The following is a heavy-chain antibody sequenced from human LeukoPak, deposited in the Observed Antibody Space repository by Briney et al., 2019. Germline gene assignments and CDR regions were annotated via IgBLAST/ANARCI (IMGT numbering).Heavy chain of an antibody. D-gene: IGHD2-15*01. V-gene: IGHV3-23*01. Sequence: GGSLRPSCAASGFTFSSYAMSWVRQAPGKGLEWVSAISGSGGSTYYADSVKGRFTISRDNSKNTLYLQMNSLRAEDTAVYYCAKDSPPYCSGGSCYSSDYWGQGTLVTVSS. J-gene: IGHJ4*02. CDR3: AKDSPPYCSGGSCYSSDY. CDR1: GFTFSSYA. CDR2: ISGSGGST.